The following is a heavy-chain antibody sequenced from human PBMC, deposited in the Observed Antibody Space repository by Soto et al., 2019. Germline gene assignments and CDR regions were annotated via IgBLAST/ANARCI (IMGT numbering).Heavy chain of an antibody. Sequence: QVQLVESGGGVVQPGRSLRLSCAASGFTFSSYGMHWVRQAPGKGLEWVAVISYDGSNKYYADSVKGRFTISRDNSKNTLYLQMNSLRAEDTAVYYWAKDYGGYPDYWGQGTLVTVSS. V-gene: IGHV3-30*18. J-gene: IGHJ4*02. CDR1: GFTFSSYG. CDR2: ISYDGSNK. CDR3: AKDYGGYPDY. D-gene: IGHD5-12*01.